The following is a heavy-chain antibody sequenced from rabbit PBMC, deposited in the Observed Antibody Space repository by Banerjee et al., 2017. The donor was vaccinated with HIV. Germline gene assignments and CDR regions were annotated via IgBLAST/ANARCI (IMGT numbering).Heavy chain of an antibody. J-gene: IGHJ4*02. CDR1: GFSFSSRYW. V-gene: IGHV1S45*01. CDR2: IYAGSSGST. Sequence: QEQLEESGGDLVKPEGSLTLTCTASGFSFSSRYWICWVRQAPGKGLEWIACIYAGSSGSTYYASWAKGRFTISKTSSTTVTLQMTSLTAADTATYFCARDYDNPIYGYYFNIWGPGTLVTVS. D-gene: IGHD3-1*01. CDR3: ARDYDNPIYGYYFNI.